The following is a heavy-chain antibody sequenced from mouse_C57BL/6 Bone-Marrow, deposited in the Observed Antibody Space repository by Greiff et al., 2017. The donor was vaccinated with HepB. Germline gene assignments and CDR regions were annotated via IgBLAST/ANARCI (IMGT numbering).Heavy chain of an antibody. CDR2: INPYNGGT. D-gene: IGHD1-1*01. V-gene: IGHV1-19*01. Sequence: VQLQQSGPVLVKPGASVKMSCKASGYTLTDYYMNGVKKSHGKSLEWIGVINPYNGGTSYNQKFKGKATLTVDKSSSTAYMELNSLTSEDSAVYYCARIDYYYFDYWGQGTTLTVSS. CDR3: ARIDYYYFDY. J-gene: IGHJ2*01. CDR1: GYTLTDYY.